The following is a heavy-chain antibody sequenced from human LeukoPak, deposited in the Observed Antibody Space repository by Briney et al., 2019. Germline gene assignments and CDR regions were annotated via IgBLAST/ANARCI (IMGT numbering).Heavy chain of an antibody. CDR2: ISYDGSNK. D-gene: IGHD5-24*01. CDR3: ARDDDPEMAGRDY. J-gene: IGHJ4*02. CDR1: GFTFSSYA. V-gene: IGHV3-30*04. Sequence: GGSLRLSCAASGFTFSSYAMHWVRQAPGKGLEWVAVISYDGSNKYYADSVKGRFTISRDNSKNTLYLQMNSLRAEDTAVYYCARDDDPEMAGRDYWGQGTLVTVSS.